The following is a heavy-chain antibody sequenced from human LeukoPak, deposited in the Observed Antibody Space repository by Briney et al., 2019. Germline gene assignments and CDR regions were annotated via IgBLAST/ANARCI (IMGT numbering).Heavy chain of an antibody. CDR2: IYYSGST. J-gene: IGHJ4*02. V-gene: IGHV4-39*07. CDR3: ARGTERWGDYDYYFDY. D-gene: IGHD4-17*01. Sequence: SETLSLTCAVSGGSISSYYWSWIRQPPGKGLEWIGSIYYSGSTYYNPSLKSRVTISVDTSKNQFYLKLSSVTAADTAVYYCARGTERWGDYDYYFDYWGQGTLVTVSS. CDR1: GGSISSYY.